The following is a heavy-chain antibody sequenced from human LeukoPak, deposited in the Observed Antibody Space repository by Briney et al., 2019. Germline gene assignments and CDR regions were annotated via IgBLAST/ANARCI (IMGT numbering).Heavy chain of an antibody. CDR3: ARHSSNWSDFFDY. Sequence: SETLSLTCTVSGYSISSGYYWGWIRQPPGKGLEWIGSIYHSGSTYYNPSLKSRVTISVDTSKNQFSLKLSSVTAADTAVYYCARHSSNWSDFFDYWGQGTLVTVSS. CDR1: GYSISSGYY. D-gene: IGHD6-13*01. CDR2: IYHSGST. J-gene: IGHJ4*02. V-gene: IGHV4-38-2*02.